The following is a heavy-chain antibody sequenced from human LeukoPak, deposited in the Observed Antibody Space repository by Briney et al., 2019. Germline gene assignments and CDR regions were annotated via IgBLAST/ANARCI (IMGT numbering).Heavy chain of an antibody. CDR3: ARNVLLWFGETDY. CDR2: IYYSGST. CDR1: GGSISGYY. D-gene: IGHD3-10*01. Sequence: SETLSLTCSVSGGSISGYYWSWIRQPPGKGLEWIGYIYYSGSTNYNPSLKSRVTISVDTSKNQFSLKLSSVTAADTAVYYCARNVLLWFGETDYWGQGTLVTVSS. J-gene: IGHJ4*02. V-gene: IGHV4-59*12.